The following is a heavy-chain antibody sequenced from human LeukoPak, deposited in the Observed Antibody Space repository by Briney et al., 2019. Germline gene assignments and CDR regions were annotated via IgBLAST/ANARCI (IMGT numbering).Heavy chain of an antibody. J-gene: IGHJ4*02. CDR2: INPSGGST. CDR1: GYTFTSYY. V-gene: IGHV1-46*01. CDR3: ARDFLSGRNYFDY. Sequence: ASVKVSCKASGYTFTSYYMHWVRQPPGQGPEWMGIINPSGGSTSNAQKFQGRVTMTRDTSTSTVYMELSSLRSEDTAVYYCARDFLSGRNYFDYWGQGTLVTVSS. D-gene: IGHD1-26*01.